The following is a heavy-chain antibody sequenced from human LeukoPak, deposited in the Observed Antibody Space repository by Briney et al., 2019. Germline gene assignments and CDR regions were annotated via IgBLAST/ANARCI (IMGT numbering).Heavy chain of an antibody. J-gene: IGHJ4*02. CDR3: ARESRTGIFDY. V-gene: IGHV4-4*09. Sequence: PSETLSLTCTVSGGSISSYYWSWIRQPPGKGLEWIGYIYTSGSTNYNPSLKSRVTISVDTSKNQFSLKLSSVTAADTAVYYCARESRTGIFDYWGQGALVTVSS. CDR1: GGSISSYY. CDR2: IYTSGST. D-gene: IGHD3-10*01.